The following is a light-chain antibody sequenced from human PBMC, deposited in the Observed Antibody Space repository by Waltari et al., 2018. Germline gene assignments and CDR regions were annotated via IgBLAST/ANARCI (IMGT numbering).Light chain of an antibody. V-gene: IGLV2-8*01. Sequence: QSALTQPPSASGSPGQSVTLPRTGTSTDVGASYYVSWYQHHPGKAPKLLISEVSKRPSGVPDRFSGSRSGNTASLTVSGLQAEDEADYYCSSYAGSNNLVFGGGTKLTVL. CDR2: EVS. CDR1: STDVGASYY. CDR3: SSYAGSNNLV. J-gene: IGLJ2*01.